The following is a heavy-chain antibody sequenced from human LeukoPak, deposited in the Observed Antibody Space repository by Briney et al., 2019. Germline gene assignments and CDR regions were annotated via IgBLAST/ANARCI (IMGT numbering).Heavy chain of an antibody. CDR1: GGSISNYY. CDR3: ARAAGRDTTSGLDIDY. Sequence: TTSETLSLTCTVSGGSISNYYWNWIRQPAGKGLEWIGRISTSGSTKYNPSLKSRVIVSVNTSKNQFSLKLSSVTAADTAVYYCARAAGRDTTSGLDIDYWGQGTLVTVSS. V-gene: IGHV4-4*07. CDR2: ISTSGST. D-gene: IGHD1-26*01. J-gene: IGHJ4*02.